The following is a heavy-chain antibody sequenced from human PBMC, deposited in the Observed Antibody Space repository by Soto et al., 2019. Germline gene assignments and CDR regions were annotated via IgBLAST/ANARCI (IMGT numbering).Heavy chain of an antibody. V-gene: IGHV5-51*01. D-gene: IGHD6-13*01. CDR2: IYPGDSYT. CDR1: GYSFTSYW. Sequence: PGESLKISCKGSGYSFTSYWIGWVRQMPGKGLEWMGIIYPGDSYTNYSPSFQGHVTISADKSISTAYLQWSSLKASDTAIYYCARFEGQQLLPRLYYAMDVWGQGTTVTVSS. J-gene: IGHJ6*02. CDR3: ARFEGQQLLPRLYYAMDV.